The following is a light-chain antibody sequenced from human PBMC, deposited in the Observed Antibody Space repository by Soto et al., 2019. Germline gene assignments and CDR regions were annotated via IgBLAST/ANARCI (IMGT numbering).Light chain of an antibody. CDR3: SSYTASSVI. CDR2: DVT. CDR1: SRDIGAYNY. J-gene: IGLJ2*01. Sequence: QSVLTQPASVSGSPGQSITISCTGTSRDIGAYNYVSWYQQHPGKAPKLIIYDVTSRPSGVSNRFSGSKSGNTASLTISGLQADDEADYYCSSYTASSVIFGGGTKLTVL. V-gene: IGLV2-14*03.